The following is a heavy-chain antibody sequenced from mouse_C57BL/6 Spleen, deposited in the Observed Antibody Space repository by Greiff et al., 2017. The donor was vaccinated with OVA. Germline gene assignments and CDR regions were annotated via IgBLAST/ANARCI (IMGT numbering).Heavy chain of an antibody. V-gene: IGHV14-4*01. CDR3: TTKGNYFDY. CDR2: IDPENGDT. Sequence: VQLKQSGAELVRPGASVKLSCTASGFTIKDDYMHWVKQRPEQGLEWIGWIDPENGDTEYASKFQGKATITADTSSNTAYLPLSSLPSEDNAVYYCTTKGNYFDYWGQGTTLTVSS. CDR1: GFTIKDDY. J-gene: IGHJ2*01.